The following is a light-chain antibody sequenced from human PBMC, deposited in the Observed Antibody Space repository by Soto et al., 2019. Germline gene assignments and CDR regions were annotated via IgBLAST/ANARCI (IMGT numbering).Light chain of an antibody. Sequence: QSALTQPASVSGSPGQSITISCTGTSSDVGSYNLVSWYQQHPGKAPKLMIYEGSKRPSRVSNRFSGSKSGNTASLTISGLQAEDEADYYCCSYAGSSTRVVFGGGTKLTVL. CDR3: CSYAGSSTRVV. J-gene: IGLJ2*01. CDR2: EGS. CDR1: SSDVGSYNL. V-gene: IGLV2-23*01.